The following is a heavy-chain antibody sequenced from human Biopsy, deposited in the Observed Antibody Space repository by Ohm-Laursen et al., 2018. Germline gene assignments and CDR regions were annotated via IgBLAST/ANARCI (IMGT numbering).Heavy chain of an antibody. CDR1: GDSVTKYY. J-gene: IGHJ6*02. Sequence: GTLSLTCIVSGDSVTKYYWSWIRQPPGKGLEWIGHIYYSVMTNYNPSLQSRVSISVDTSRNQVSLTLSSVTAAGTAVYYCARDSGILNYGNFKYYHYYGMDVWGQGTKVTVSS. V-gene: IGHV4-59*02. D-gene: IGHD4-11*01. CDR3: ARDSGILNYGNFKYYHYYGMDV. CDR2: IYYSVMT.